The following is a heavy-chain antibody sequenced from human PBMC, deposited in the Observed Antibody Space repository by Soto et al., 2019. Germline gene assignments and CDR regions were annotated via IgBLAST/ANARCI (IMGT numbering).Heavy chain of an antibody. CDR3: ARGNPGQWLTHAFAF. D-gene: IGHD6-19*01. CDR2: ISAYNGNT. V-gene: IGHV1-18*01. J-gene: IGHJ3*01. CDR1: GYTFTSYG. Sequence: QVQLVQSGAEVKKPGASVKVSCKASGYTFTSYGIIWVRQAPGQGLEWMGWISAYNGNTNYAQKLQGRVNMTTDTATSTAYMEVRGLRSYDTGVYYCARGNPGQWLTHAFAFWGQGTMVTVSS.